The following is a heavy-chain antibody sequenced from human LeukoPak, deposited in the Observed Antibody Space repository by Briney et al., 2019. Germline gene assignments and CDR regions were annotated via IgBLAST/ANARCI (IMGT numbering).Heavy chain of an antibody. D-gene: IGHD6-13*01. CDR1: GASISSSNYY. V-gene: IGHV4-39*07. Sequence: SETLSLTCTVSGASISSSNYYWGWIRQPPGKGLEWIGSLYYSGSTYYDPSLKSRVTISVDTSKNQFSLKLSSVTAADTAVYYCARGSPGIAAAGSLDYWGQGTLVTVSS. CDR3: ARGSPGIAAAGSLDY. J-gene: IGHJ4*02. CDR2: LYYSGST.